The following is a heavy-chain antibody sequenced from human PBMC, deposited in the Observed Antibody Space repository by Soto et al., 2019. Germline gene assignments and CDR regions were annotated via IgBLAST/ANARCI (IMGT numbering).Heavy chain of an antibody. J-gene: IGHJ6*02. CDR1: GFSFSSHG. Sequence: QVQLVETGGNVVQPGRSLRLSCAASGFSFSSHGMHWVRQAPGKGLEWVAHLWAGGNIRYYAYSVKGRFTISSDHSKNTLYLQMDSVGAEDTAVYYCARDAQHLANYGMDVWGQGTTVTVSS. D-gene: IGHD3-3*02. CDR3: ARDAQHLANYGMDV. CDR2: LWAGGNIR. V-gene: IGHV3-33*01.